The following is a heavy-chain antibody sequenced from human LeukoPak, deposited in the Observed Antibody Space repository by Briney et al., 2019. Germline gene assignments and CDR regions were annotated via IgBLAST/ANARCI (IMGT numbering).Heavy chain of an antibody. V-gene: IGHV3-23*01. CDR2: ISGSGGST. CDR3: AKGYFLSVWYYYDSSI. D-gene: IGHD3-22*01. J-gene: IGHJ4*02. Sequence: GGSMTLSCTASGFSFSSYGMSWVRQAPGKGLEWVSSISGSGGSTNYADSVKRHLTICRDNSKNTLYLQMSSLRAEDTAVYYGAKGYFLSVWYYYDSSIWGQGTLVTVSS. CDR1: GFSFSSYG.